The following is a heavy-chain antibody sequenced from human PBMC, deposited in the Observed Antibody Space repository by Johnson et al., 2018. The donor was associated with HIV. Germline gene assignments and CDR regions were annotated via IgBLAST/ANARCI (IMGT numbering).Heavy chain of an antibody. J-gene: IGHJ3*02. CDR1: GFTVSSNY. CDR3: ARYGYRPEAAFDI. D-gene: IGHD5-24*01. CDR2: IYSGGST. Sequence: VQLVESGGGLVQPGGSLRLSCAASGFTVSSNYMSWVRQAPGKGLEWVSVIYSGGSTAYADSVKDRFTISRDNSKNTLYLQMNSLRAEDTAVYYCARYGYRPEAAFDIWGQGTMVTVSS. V-gene: IGHV3-66*01.